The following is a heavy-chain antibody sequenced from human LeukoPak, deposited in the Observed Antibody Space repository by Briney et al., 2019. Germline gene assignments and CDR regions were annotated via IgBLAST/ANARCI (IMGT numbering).Heavy chain of an antibody. J-gene: IGHJ3*02. Sequence: GGSLRLSCAASGFTFSSYGMHWVRQAPGKGLEWVAVIWYVGSNKYYADSVKGRFTISRDNSKNTLYLQMNSLRAEDTAVYYCANIVVPAAIPRVDAFDIWGQGTMVTVSS. CDR3: ANIVVPAAIPRVDAFDI. CDR1: GFTFSSYG. CDR2: IWYVGSNK. D-gene: IGHD2-2*01. V-gene: IGHV3-33*06.